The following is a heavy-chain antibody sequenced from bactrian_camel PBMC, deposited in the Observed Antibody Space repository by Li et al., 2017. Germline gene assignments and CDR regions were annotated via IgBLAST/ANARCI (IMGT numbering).Heavy chain of an antibody. CDR2: INSGGGAT. V-gene: IGHV3S1*01. Sequence: HVQLVEYGGGLVQPGGSLRLSCVSIIFTFSSAYMNWVRQLPEKGLEWVAGINSGGGATLYSPSVEGRFTISRDNVKNTLYLQLDSLNTEDTAMYYCAKDPKMYGGSWLSPDIDHWGQGTQVTVS. CDR3: AKDPKMYGGSWLSPDIDH. J-gene: IGHJ4*01. D-gene: IGHD6*01. CDR1: IFTFSSAY.